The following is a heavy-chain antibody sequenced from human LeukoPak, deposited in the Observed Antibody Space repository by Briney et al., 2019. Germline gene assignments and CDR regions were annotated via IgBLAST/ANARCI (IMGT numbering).Heavy chain of an antibody. CDR2: ISYDGSNK. Sequence: GGSLRLSCPASGFTFSSYGMHWLRQAPGKGLEWVAVISYDGSNKYYADSVKGRFTISRDNSQNTLYLQMNSLRAEGTAVYYCAKVRVGIAVRYFDYWGQGTLVTVSS. V-gene: IGHV3-30*18. CDR3: AKVRVGIAVRYFDY. D-gene: IGHD6-19*01. J-gene: IGHJ4*02. CDR1: GFTFSSYG.